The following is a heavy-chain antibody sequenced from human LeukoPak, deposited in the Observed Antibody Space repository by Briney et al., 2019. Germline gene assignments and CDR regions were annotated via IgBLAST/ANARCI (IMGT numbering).Heavy chain of an antibody. CDR3: TRGVALATVYYFDF. CDR1: DFTFSAYG. CDR2: ISNHNGNT. Sequence: VASVKVSCKTSDFTFSAYGIAWVRQAPGHGPEWMGWISNHNGNTKYAQKFQDRITVTTETSTGTASMELRSLKPDDTGIYYCTRGVALATVYYFDFWGRGTQVTVAS. V-gene: IGHV1-18*04. J-gene: IGHJ4*02. D-gene: IGHD3-10*01.